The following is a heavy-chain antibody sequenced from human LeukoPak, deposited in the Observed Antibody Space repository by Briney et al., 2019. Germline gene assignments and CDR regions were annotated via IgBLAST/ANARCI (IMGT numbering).Heavy chain of an antibody. Sequence: SVKVSCKASGYTFTSYDINWVRQATGQGLEWMGWMNPNSGNTNYAQKLQGRVTMTTDTSTSTAYMELRSLRSDDTAVYYCARDQNYYGSSGYYYLNYYYMDVWGKGTTVTISS. CDR1: GYTFTSYD. V-gene: IGHV1-18*01. CDR2: MNPNSGNT. D-gene: IGHD3-22*01. J-gene: IGHJ6*03. CDR3: ARDQNYYGSSGYYYLNYYYMDV.